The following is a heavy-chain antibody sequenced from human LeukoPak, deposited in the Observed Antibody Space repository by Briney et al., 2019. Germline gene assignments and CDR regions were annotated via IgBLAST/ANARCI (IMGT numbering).Heavy chain of an antibody. CDR1: GYTFSSYA. Sequence: GGSLRLSCAASGYTFSSYAMSWVRQAPGKGLEWVSAISGSGSRTYYADSVKGRFTISRDNSKNTLHLQMNSLRAEDTAVYYCAKEASYSYGHYWGQGTLVTVSS. D-gene: IGHD5-18*01. CDR3: AKEASYSYGHY. V-gene: IGHV3-23*01. J-gene: IGHJ4*02. CDR2: ISGSGSRT.